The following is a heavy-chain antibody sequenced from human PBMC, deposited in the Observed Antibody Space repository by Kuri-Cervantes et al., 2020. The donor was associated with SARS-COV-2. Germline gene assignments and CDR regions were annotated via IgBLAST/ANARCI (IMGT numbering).Heavy chain of an antibody. V-gene: IGHV4-39*07. D-gene: IGHD2-21*01. CDR3: VRGPISDANRWFDP. Sequence: GSLRLSCTVSGGSISSSSYYWGWIRQPPGKGLEWIGSIYYSGSTYYNPSLKSRVTISVDTSKNQFSLKLSSVTAADTAMYYCVRGPISDANRWFDPWGQGTLVTVSS. CDR2: IYYSGST. CDR1: GGSISSSSYY. J-gene: IGHJ5*02.